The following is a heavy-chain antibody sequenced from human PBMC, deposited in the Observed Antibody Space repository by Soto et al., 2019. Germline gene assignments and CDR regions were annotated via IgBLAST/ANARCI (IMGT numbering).Heavy chain of an antibody. J-gene: IGHJ6*02. Sequence: ASVKVSCKASGGIFTGYIISWVRQAPGQGLEWMGGIIPLFGTANYAQKFQGRVTITADTSTTTAYMELSSLRSEDTAVYYCAKAFFYGSSSNNYYSYGMDVWGPGTTVTVSS. CDR1: GGIFTGYI. V-gene: IGHV1-69*06. D-gene: IGHD2-15*01. CDR2: IIPLFGTA. CDR3: AKAFFYGSSSNNYYSYGMDV.